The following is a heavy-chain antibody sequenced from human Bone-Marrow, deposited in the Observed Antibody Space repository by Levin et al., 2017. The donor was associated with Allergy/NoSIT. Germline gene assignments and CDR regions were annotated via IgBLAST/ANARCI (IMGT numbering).Heavy chain of an antibody. CDR1: GFLLASYGVG. D-gene: IGHD1-1*01. CDR3: AQRGSWAGNNWDTGYLDY. CDR2: IYWDDDK. J-gene: IGHJ4*02. V-gene: IGHV2-5*02. Sequence: SGPTLVKPTQTLTLTCTFSGFLLASYGVGVGWIRQPPGKALEWLAVIYWDDDKRYSPPLRSRHTITKDTSKDQVVLTMSNMDTVDTATYYCAQRGSWAGNNWDTGYLDYWGQGILVTVSA.